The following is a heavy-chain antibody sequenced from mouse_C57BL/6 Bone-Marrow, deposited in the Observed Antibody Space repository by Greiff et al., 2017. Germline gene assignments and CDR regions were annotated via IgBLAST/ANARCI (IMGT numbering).Heavy chain of an antibody. V-gene: IGHV6-3*01. CDR1: GFTFSNYW. D-gene: IGHD2-5*01. CDR2: IRLKSDNYAT. CDR3: TDYSNYDWYFDV. Sequence: EVKVVESGGGLVQPGGSMKLSCVASGFTFSNYWMNWVRQSPEKGLEWVAQIRLKSDNYATHYAESVKGRFTISRDDSKSSVYLQMNKLRAEDTGIYCCTDYSNYDWYFDVWGTGTTVTVSS. J-gene: IGHJ1*03.